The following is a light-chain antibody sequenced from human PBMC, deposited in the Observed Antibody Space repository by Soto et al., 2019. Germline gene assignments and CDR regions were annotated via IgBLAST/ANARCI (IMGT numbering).Light chain of an antibody. V-gene: IGLV4-60*02. CDR3: ESWDSKIRV. CDR2: LEGSGSY. J-gene: IGLJ3*02. CDR1: SGHSSYI. Sequence: QLVLTQSSSASASLGSSVKLTCTLSSGHSSYIIAWHQQQPGKAPRYLMKLEGSGSYNKGSGVPDRFSGSSSGADRYLTISHLQVEDEADYYCESWDSKIRVFGGGTKLTFL.